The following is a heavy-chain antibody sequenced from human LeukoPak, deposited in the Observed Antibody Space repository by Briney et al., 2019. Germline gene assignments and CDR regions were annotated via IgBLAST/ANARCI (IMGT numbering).Heavy chain of an antibody. Sequence: KPSETLSLTCTVSGGSISSYFWSWIRQPPGKGLEWIAYIHYSENTNYNPSLKSRVTISVDTSKNQFSLKLSPVTAADTAVYYCARDRRWELLHAFDIWGQGTMVTVSS. CDR2: IHYSENT. D-gene: IGHD1-26*01. J-gene: IGHJ3*02. CDR1: GGSISSYF. V-gene: IGHV4-59*01. CDR3: ARDRRWELLHAFDI.